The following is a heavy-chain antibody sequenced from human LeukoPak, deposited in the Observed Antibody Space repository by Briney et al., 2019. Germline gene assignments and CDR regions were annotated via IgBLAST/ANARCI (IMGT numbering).Heavy chain of an antibody. J-gene: IGHJ3*02. CDR2: IYYSGST. Sequence: KSSETLSLTCTVSGGSISSSSYYWGWTRQPPGKGLERIGSIYYSGSTYYNPSLKSRVTISVDTSKNQLSLKVNSVTAADTAVYYCARQSRQLLMGQGAFDIWGQGTMVTVSS. V-gene: IGHV4-39*01. CDR3: ARQSRQLLMGQGAFDI. D-gene: IGHD2-2*01. CDR1: GGSISSSSYY.